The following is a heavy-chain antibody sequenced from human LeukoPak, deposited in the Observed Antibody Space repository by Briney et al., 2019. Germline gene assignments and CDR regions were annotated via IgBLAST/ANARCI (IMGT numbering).Heavy chain of an antibody. V-gene: IGHV6-1*01. CDR1: GDSVSSNSAT. D-gene: IGHD6-19*01. J-gene: IGHJ4*02. CDR2: TYYMSKWNN. CDR3: VRGWEYSSGWYYFDY. Sequence: SQTLSLTCAISGDSVSSNSATWNWIRQSPSRGLEWLGRTYYMSKWNNDYAAAVKSRITINPDTSKNQFSLELNSVTPEDTAVYYCVRGWEYSSGWYYFDYWGQGTLVTFSS.